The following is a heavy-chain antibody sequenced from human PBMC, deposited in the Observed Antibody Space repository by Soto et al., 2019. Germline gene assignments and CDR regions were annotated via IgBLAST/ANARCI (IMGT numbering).Heavy chain of an antibody. CDR3: AAKDPDELLDAFDI. CDR1: GYTLTELS. Sequence: ASVKVSCKVSGYTLTELSMHRVRQAPGKGLEWMGGFDPEDGETIYAQKFQGRVTMTEDTSTDTAYMELSNLRSEDTAVYYCAAKDPDELLDAFDIWGQGTMVTVSS. V-gene: IGHV1-24*01. D-gene: IGHD1-7*01. CDR2: FDPEDGET. J-gene: IGHJ3*02.